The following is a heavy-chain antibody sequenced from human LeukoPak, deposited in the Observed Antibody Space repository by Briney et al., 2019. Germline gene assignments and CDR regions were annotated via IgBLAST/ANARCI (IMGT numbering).Heavy chain of an antibody. Sequence: GGSLRLSCAASGFTFSSYSVNWVRQAPGKGLEWVSYISSSSSTIYYADSVKGRFTISRDNAKNSLYLQMNSLRAEDTAVYYCAKYLGATSEHYWGQGTLVTVSS. V-gene: IGHV3-48*04. CDR2: ISSSSSTI. J-gene: IGHJ4*02. CDR1: GFTFSSYS. D-gene: IGHD1-26*01. CDR3: AKYLGATSEHY.